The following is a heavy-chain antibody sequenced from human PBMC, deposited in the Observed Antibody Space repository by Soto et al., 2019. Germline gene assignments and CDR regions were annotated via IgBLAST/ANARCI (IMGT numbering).Heavy chain of an antibody. CDR1: CYTFTSYF. Sequence: SVKDSFKGSCYTFTSYFITWVRQAPGQGLEWMGWISAYNGNTNYAQMLQGRVTMTTDTSTATAYMEMRSLGSDDTAVYYCARQNYYSGMDVWGQGTTVTVSS. V-gene: IGHV1-18*01. CDR2: ISAYNGNT. J-gene: IGHJ6*02. CDR3: ARQNYYSGMDV.